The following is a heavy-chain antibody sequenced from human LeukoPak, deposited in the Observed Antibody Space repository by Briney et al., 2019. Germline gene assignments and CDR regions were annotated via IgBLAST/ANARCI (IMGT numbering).Heavy chain of an antibody. V-gene: IGHV1-69*13. CDR3: ARGGLPKWELLSHFDY. CDR2: IIPIFGTA. J-gene: IGHJ4*02. Sequence: SVKVSCKASGGTFSSYAISWVRQAPGQGLEWVGGIIPIFGTANYAQKFQGRVTITADESTSTAYMELSSLRSEDTAVYYCARGGLPKWELLSHFDYWGQGTLVTVSS. D-gene: IGHD1-26*01. CDR1: GGTFSSYA.